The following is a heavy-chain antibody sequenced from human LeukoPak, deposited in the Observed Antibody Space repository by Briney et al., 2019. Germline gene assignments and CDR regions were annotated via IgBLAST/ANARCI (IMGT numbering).Heavy chain of an antibody. CDR1: GFTFSSYA. Sequence: PGGSLRLSCAASGFTFSSYAMSWVRQAPGKGLEWVSAISGSGGSTYYADSVKGRFTISRDNAKNSLYLQMNSLRAEDTAVYYCARDLEPEVYDSSGYYRHDYWGQGTLVTVSS. J-gene: IGHJ4*02. CDR2: ISGSGGST. D-gene: IGHD3-22*01. V-gene: IGHV3-23*01. CDR3: ARDLEPEVYDSSGYYRHDY.